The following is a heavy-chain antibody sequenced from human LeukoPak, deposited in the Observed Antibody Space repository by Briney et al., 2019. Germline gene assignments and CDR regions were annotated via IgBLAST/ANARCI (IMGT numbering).Heavy chain of an antibody. CDR2: ISGSGGST. V-gene: IGHV3-23*01. CDR3: AKDRYNTAMVSFDY. J-gene: IGHJ4*02. CDR1: GVTFSGYA. Sequence: SGGSLRLSCAASGVTFSGYAMSWVRQAPGKGLEWVSGISGSGGSTYYADSVKGRFTISRDNSRNTLYLQMNSLRAEDTALYYCAKDRYNTAMVSFDYWGQGTLVTVSS. D-gene: IGHD5-18*01.